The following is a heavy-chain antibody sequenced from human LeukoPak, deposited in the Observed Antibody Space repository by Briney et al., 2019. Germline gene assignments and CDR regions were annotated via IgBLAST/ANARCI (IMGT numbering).Heavy chain of an antibody. Sequence: SETLSLTCTVSGGSISSYYWSWIRQPAGKGLEWIGRIYNSGSTKYNPSFKSRVTMSIDASKNQFSLKLSSVTAADTAVYYCARGACSGGSCDPRGFDYWGQGTLVTVSS. CDR2: IYNSGST. J-gene: IGHJ4*02. CDR1: GGSISSYY. CDR3: ARGACSGGSCDPRGFDY. D-gene: IGHD2-15*01. V-gene: IGHV4-4*07.